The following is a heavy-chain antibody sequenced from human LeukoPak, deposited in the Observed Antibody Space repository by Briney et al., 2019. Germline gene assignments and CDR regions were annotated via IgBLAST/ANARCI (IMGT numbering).Heavy chain of an antibody. CDR3: ARGNGYNGY. CDR1: GGSFSGYY. CDR2: INHSGST. J-gene: IGHJ4*02. Sequence: SETLSLTCAVYGGSFSGYYWSWIRQPPGKGLEWIGEINHSGSTNYNPSLKSRVTISVDTSKNQFPLKLSSVTAADTAVYYCARGNGYNGYWGQGTLVTVSS. D-gene: IGHD5-24*01. V-gene: IGHV4-34*01.